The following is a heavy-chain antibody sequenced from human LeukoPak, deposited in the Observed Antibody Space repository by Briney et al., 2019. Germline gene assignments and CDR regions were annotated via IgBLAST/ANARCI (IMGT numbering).Heavy chain of an antibody. CDR3: ARDAYTTTSNWLDP. D-gene: IGHD4-17*01. CDR1: GFTLHKFW. CDR2: ITGDGSDI. V-gene: IGHV3-74*01. Sequence: GGSLRLSCEASGFTLHKFWMLWVRQAPGKGLGWVSRITGDGSDIAYADSVKGRFTVSRDDAKNILFLQMTSLRVEDTAIYYCARDAYTTTSNWLDPWGQGTLVTVSS. J-gene: IGHJ5*02.